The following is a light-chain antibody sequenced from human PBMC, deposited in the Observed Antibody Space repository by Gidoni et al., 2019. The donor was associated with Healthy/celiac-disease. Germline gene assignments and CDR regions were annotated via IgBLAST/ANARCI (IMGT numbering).Light chain of an antibody. CDR2: DAS. CDR3: QQYDSFT. V-gene: IGKV1-33*01. CDR1: QDISNY. J-gene: IGKJ3*01. Sequence: DIQMTQSPSSLSASVGDRVTITCQASQDISNYLNWYQQKPGKAPKLLIYDASNLETGVPSRFSGSGSGTDFTFTISSLQPEDIATYYCQQYDSFTFXPXTKVDIK.